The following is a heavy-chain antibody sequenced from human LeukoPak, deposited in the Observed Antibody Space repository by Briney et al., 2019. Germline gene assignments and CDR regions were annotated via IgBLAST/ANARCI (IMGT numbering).Heavy chain of an antibody. CDR2: IDPSDSYT. CDR1: GYSLTSYW. J-gene: IGHJ4*02. D-gene: IGHD6-19*01. V-gene: IGHV5-10-1*01. Sequence: GESLGISCKGSGYSLTSYWISWVRQMPGKGLEWMGRIDPSDSYTIYSPSFQGHVTISADKSIGTAYLQWSSLKASDTAMYYCARHAYRIAVAYWGQGTLVTVSS. CDR3: ARHAYRIAVAY.